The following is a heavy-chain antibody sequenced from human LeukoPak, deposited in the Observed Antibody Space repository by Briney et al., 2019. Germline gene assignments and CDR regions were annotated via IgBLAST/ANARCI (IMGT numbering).Heavy chain of an antibody. J-gene: IGHJ4*02. Sequence: GGSLRLSYTASGFIFGDYAMNWVRQAPGKGLEWVGFITSKAYGGTTKYAASVKGRFTISRDDSKSITYLQMNSLKTEDTALYYCARTSYDNSAYPFDYWGQGTLVTVSS. D-gene: IGHD3-22*01. CDR2: ITSKAYGGTT. CDR1: GFIFGDYA. CDR3: ARTSYDNSAYPFDY. V-gene: IGHV3-49*04.